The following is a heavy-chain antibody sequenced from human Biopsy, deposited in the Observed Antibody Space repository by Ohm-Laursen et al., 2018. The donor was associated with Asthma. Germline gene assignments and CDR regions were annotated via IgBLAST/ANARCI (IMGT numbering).Heavy chain of an antibody. Sequence: SLRLSCSASGFTFSSYAMSWVRQAPGKRLEWVAVISYDGNHKFYEDSVKRRFTISRDNSKNTLYLQMNSLRTEDTAVYYCAKRRGYSGHDNDYWGQGTLVIVSS. V-gene: IGHV3-30*18. J-gene: IGHJ4*02. CDR3: AKRRGYSGHDNDY. D-gene: IGHD5-12*01. CDR1: GFTFSSYA. CDR2: ISYDGNHK.